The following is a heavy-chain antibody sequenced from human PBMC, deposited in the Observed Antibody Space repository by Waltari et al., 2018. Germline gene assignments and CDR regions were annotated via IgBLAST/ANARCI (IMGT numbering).Heavy chain of an antibody. CDR2: SDPGDSKT. D-gene: IGHD1-26*01. J-gene: IGHJ4*02. Sequence: EVQLVQSGAEVKKPGESLKISCKGSGYTFSDYWIAWVRQMPGEGLEWMGISDPGDSKTRYSPSFQGQVSISADKSITTAYLQCSSLKASDSAMYYCARLARNGTYSYFDYWGQGTLVTVSS. CDR1: GYTFSDYW. V-gene: IGHV5-51*01. CDR3: ARLARNGTYSYFDY.